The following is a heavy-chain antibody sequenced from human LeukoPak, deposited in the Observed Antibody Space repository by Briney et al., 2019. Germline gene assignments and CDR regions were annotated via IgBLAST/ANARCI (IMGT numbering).Heavy chain of an antibody. CDR3: ARGDSYGYMVGY. CDR1: GYTFTSYG. V-gene: IGHV1-69*13. CDR2: IIPIFGTA. Sequence: GASVKVSCKASGYTFTSYGISWVRQAPGQGLEWMGGIIPIFGTANYAQKFQGRVTITADESTSTAYMELSSLRSEDTAVYYCARGDSYGYMVGYWGQGTLVTVSS. D-gene: IGHD5-18*01. J-gene: IGHJ4*02.